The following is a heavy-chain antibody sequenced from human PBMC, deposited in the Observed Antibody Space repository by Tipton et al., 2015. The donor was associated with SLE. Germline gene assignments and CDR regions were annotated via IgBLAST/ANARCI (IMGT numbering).Heavy chain of an antibody. D-gene: IGHD6-6*01. CDR2: IKSKADGGTT. V-gene: IGHV3-15*01. CDR1: GFTFTNAW. Sequence: SLRLSCAASGFTFTNAWMSWVRQTPAKGLEWVGRIKSKADGGTTDYAAPVKGRFTISRDDSKNLVFLQMNSLKTEDTAVYYCTTPGVYTFDYWGQGTLVTVSS. J-gene: IGHJ4*02. CDR3: TTPGVYTFDY.